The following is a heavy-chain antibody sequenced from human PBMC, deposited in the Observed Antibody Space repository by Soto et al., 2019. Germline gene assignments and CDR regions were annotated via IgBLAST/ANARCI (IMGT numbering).Heavy chain of an antibody. CDR1: GYIFSDDY. Sequence: ASVKVSCKASGYIFSDDYIHWVRQAPGQGLEWMGWIDPRNGGTKYAQKFQDRLTMTTDTSTSTAFLELRRLRLDDTAVFFCARVLYRNVIHAWGQGTLVTVSS. D-gene: IGHD5-18*01. CDR2: IDPRNGGT. CDR3: ARVLYRNVIHA. J-gene: IGHJ4*02. V-gene: IGHV1-2*02.